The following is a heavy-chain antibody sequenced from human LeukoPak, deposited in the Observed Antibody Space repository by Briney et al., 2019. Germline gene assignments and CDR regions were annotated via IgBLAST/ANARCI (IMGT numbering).Heavy chain of an antibody. D-gene: IGHD3-16*01. Sequence: GSLRLSCAASGFTVSSNYMSWVRQAPGKGLEWVSVIYSGGSTYYADSVKGRFTISRDNSKNTLYLQMNSLRAEDTAVYYCARDPPTLDAFDIWGQGTMVTVSS. CDR3: ARDPPTLDAFDI. J-gene: IGHJ3*02. CDR2: IYSGGST. CDR1: GFTVSSNY. V-gene: IGHV3-53*01.